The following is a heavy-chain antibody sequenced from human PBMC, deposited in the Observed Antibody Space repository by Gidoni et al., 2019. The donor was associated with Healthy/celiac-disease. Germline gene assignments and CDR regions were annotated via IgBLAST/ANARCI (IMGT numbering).Heavy chain of an antibody. Sequence: QVQLVQSGAEVKKPGASVKVSCKASGYTFTSYGISWVRQAPGQGLEWMGWISAYNGNTNYAQKLQGRVTMTTDTSTSTAYMELRSLRSDDTAVYYCARAMEDIVVVVAATSAFDIWGQGTMVTVSS. CDR1: GYTFTSYG. V-gene: IGHV1-18*01. CDR3: ARAMEDIVVVVAATSAFDI. J-gene: IGHJ3*02. D-gene: IGHD2-15*01. CDR2: ISAYNGNT.